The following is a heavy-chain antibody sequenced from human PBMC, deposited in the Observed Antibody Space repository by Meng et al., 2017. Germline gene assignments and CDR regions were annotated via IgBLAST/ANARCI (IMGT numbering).Heavy chain of an antibody. Sequence: GESLKISCVVSGLTLSDHIFHWVRQAPGKGLEWVAVISLDGSNKYYADSVKGRFTISRDNSKNTLYLQMNSLRAEDTAVYYCARDSEKTYYYGSGSYSFFDYWGQGTLVTVSS. CDR1: GLTLSDHI. D-gene: IGHD3-10*01. CDR2: ISLDGSNK. J-gene: IGHJ4*02. V-gene: IGHV3-30*01. CDR3: ARDSEKTYYYGSGSYSFFDY.